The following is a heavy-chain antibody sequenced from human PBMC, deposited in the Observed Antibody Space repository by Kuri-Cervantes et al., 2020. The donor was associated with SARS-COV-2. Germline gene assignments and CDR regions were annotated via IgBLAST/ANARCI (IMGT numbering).Heavy chain of an antibody. Sequence: ASVKVSCKASGYTFTGYYMHWVRQAPGQGLEWMGWINPNSGGTNYAQKFQGRVTMTRDTSISTAYMELSRLRSDDTAVYYCARGRALTIFGVVTGCYGAFDIWGQGTMVTVSS. CDR3: ARGRALTIFGVVTGCYGAFDI. CDR2: INPNSGGT. D-gene: IGHD3-3*01. V-gene: IGHV1-2*02. J-gene: IGHJ3*02. CDR1: GYTFTGYY.